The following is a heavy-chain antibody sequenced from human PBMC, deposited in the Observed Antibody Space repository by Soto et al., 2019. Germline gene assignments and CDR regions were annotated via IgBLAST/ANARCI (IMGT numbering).Heavy chain of an antibody. CDR2: IYYSGST. CDR3: ARNYGDYVDY. J-gene: IGHJ4*02. V-gene: IGHV4-61*05. Sequence: SETLSLTCTVSGGSITSCYYYWGWLRQPPGKGLECIGYIYYSGSTNYNPSLKSRITISVDTSKNQFSLKLSSVTAADTAVYYCARNYGDYVDYWGQGTLVTVSS. CDR1: GGSITSCYYY. D-gene: IGHD4-17*01.